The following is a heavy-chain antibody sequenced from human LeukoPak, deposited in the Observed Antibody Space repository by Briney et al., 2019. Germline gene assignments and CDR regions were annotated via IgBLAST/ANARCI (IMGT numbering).Heavy chain of an antibody. CDR1: GGSISSYY. CDR2: IYYSGST. CDR3: ARFGLGNHIEVAGIPFDI. J-gene: IGHJ3*02. Sequence: PSETLSLTCTVSGGSISSYYWSWVRHPPGKGLEWLGYIYYSGSTYYNPSLKSRVTISVDTSKNQFSLKLSSVTAADTAVYYCARFGLGNHIEVAGIPFDIWGQGTMVTVSS. V-gene: IGHV4-59*08. D-gene: IGHD6-19*01.